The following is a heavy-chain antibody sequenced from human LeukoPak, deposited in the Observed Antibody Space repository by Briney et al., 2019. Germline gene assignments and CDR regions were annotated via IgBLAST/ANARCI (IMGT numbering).Heavy chain of an antibody. CDR2: ISGSGGST. CDR3: AKGNYGDYFQH. V-gene: IGHV3-23*01. J-gene: IGHJ1*01. D-gene: IGHD4-11*01. CDR1: GFTFSSYW. Sequence: GGSLRLSCAASGFTFSSYWMSWVRQAPGKGLEWVSAISGSGGSTYYADSVKGRFTISRDNSKNTLYLQMNSLRAEDTAVYYCAKGNYGDYFQHWGQGTLVTVSS.